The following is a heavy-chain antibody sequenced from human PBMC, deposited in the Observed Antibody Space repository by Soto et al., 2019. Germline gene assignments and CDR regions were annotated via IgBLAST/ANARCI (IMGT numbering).Heavy chain of an antibody. CDR1: GGSISSGDYY. Sequence: PSETLSLTCTVSGGSISSGDYYWSWIRQPPGKGLEWIGYIYYSGSTYYNPSLKSRVTISVDTSKNQFSLKLSSVTAADTAVYYCAREEECSSTSCQPRFDPWGQGTLVTDSS. D-gene: IGHD2-2*01. V-gene: IGHV4-30-4*01. CDR3: AREEECSSTSCQPRFDP. J-gene: IGHJ5*02. CDR2: IYYSGST.